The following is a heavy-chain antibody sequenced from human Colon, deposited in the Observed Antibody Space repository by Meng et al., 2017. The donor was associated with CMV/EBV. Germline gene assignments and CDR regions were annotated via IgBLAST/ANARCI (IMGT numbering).Heavy chain of an antibody. CDR3: ARHRLGSSYNSFDY. V-gene: IGHV3-7*01. CDR1: GFTFTTFW. CDR2: IKEDGSGQ. D-gene: IGHD3-10*01. Sequence: GESLKISCAASGFTFTTFWMTWVRQAPGKGLQWVANIKEDGSGQWYVDSVKGRFTISRDNAKNSLYLQMSSLRAEDTAIYYCARHRLGSSYNSFDYWGQGTLVTVSS. J-gene: IGHJ4*02.